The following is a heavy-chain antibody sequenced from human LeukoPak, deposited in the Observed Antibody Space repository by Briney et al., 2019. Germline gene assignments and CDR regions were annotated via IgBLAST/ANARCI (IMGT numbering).Heavy chain of an antibody. CDR3: LLVGATGYFDY. D-gene: IGHD1-26*01. J-gene: IGHJ4*02. V-gene: IGHV3-23*01. CDR1: GFTFSSYA. Sequence: PGGSLRLSCAASGFTFSSYAMRWLREAPGKGLEWVSAISGSGGSTYYADSVKGRFTISRDNSKNTLYLQMNSLRAEDTAVYYCLLVGATGYFDYWGQGTLVTVSS. CDR2: ISGSGGST.